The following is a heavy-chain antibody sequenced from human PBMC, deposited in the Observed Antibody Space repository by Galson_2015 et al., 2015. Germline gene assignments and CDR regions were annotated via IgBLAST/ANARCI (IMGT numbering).Heavy chain of an antibody. D-gene: IGHD3-10*01. Sequence: SVKVSCKASGYTFTDHATHWVRQAPGQRLEWMAWINPGNGNTYSSEKFKGRVTISKDTTASTAYMELSSLRSTDTAVYYCARDANRFLEALLSEPYYYSYMDVWGTGAPVSVTS. CDR2: INPGNGNT. V-gene: IGHV1-3*01. CDR1: GYTFTDHA. J-gene: IGHJ6*03. CDR3: ARDANRFLEALLSEPYYYSYMDV.